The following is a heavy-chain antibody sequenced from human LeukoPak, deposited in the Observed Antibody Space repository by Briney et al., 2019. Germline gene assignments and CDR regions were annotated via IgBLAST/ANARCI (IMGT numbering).Heavy chain of an antibody. CDR3: ASLGVRGVGKERFRDY. CDR1: GFTFSSYG. V-gene: IGHV3-66*01. Sequence: PGGSLRLSCAASGFTFSSYGMHWVRQAPGKGLEWVSVIYSGGRTYYADSVKGRFTISRDNSKNTLYLQMNSLRAEDTAVYYCASLGVRGVGKERFRDYWGQGTLVTVSS. D-gene: IGHD3-10*01. J-gene: IGHJ4*02. CDR2: IYSGGRT.